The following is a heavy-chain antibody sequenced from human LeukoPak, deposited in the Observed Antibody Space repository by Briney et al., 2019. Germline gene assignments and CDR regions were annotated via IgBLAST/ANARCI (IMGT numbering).Heavy chain of an antibody. Sequence: GGSLRLSSAASGFTFSSYGMHWVRQAPGKGLEWVAVISYDGSNKYYADSVKGRFTISRDNSKNTLYLQMNSLRAEDTAVYYCAKDVGGYCSGGSCRSYYYYYGMDVWGQGTTVTVSS. CDR2: ISYDGSNK. V-gene: IGHV3-30*18. CDR1: GFTFSSYG. J-gene: IGHJ6*02. CDR3: AKDVGGYCSGGSCRSYYYYYGMDV. D-gene: IGHD2-15*01.